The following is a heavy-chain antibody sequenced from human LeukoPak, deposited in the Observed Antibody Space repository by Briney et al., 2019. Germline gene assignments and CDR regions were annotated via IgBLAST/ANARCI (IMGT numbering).Heavy chain of an antibody. Sequence: GASVKVSCKASGYSFTGYYMHWVRQAPGQGLEWMGWINPNSGGTNYAQKFQGRVTMTRDTSISTVYMEVSRLRSDDTAVYYCARILYGDHFDYWVQGTLVTVSS. D-gene: IGHD4-17*01. J-gene: IGHJ4*02. CDR2: INPNSGGT. CDR3: ARILYGDHFDY. CDR1: GYSFTGYY. V-gene: IGHV1-2*02.